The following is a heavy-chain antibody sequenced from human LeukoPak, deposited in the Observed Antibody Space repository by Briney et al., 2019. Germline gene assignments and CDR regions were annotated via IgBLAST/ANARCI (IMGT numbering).Heavy chain of an antibody. CDR2: ISAYNGNT. Sequence: GASVTVSCKASGSTFTSYGSSWVRQALGQGLGWMGWISAYNGNTNYAQKLQGRVTMTTDTSTSTAYMELRSLRSDDTPVYYCARVPAGYYFDYWGQGTLVTVSS. CDR1: GSTFTSYG. D-gene: IGHD6-19*01. J-gene: IGHJ4*02. V-gene: IGHV1-18*01. CDR3: ARVPAGYYFDY.